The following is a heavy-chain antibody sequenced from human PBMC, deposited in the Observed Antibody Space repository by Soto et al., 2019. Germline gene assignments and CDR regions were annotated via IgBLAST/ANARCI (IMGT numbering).Heavy chain of an antibody. CDR2: IGTSSSYI. V-gene: IGHV3-21*01. Sequence: GGSLRLSCAASGFTFNNYNMNWVRQAPGKGLEWVSSIGTSSSYIYYADSLKGRFTISRDNAENSLYLQMNSLRAEDTAVYYCSGVLSGTPHHYYMDVWGEGTTVTVS. CDR3: SGVLSGTPHHYYMDV. CDR1: GFTFNNYN. D-gene: IGHD2-15*01. J-gene: IGHJ6*03.